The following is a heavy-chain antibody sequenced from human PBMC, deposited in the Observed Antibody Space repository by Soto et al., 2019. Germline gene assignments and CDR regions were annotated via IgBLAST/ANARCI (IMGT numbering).Heavy chain of an antibody. CDR3: ARGGFTTDFGF. CDR1: GGSISSSSYY. CDR2: IYYSGST. J-gene: IGHJ4*02. Sequence: SETLSLTCTVSGGSISSSSYYWGWIRQPPGKGLEWIGSIYYSGSTYYNPSLKSRVTISVDTSKDQFSLKLSSVTAADTAVYYCARGGFTTDFGFWGQGILVTVSS. D-gene: IGHD3-10*01. V-gene: IGHV4-39*07.